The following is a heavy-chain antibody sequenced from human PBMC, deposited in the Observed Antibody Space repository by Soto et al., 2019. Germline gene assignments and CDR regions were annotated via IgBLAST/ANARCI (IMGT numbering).Heavy chain of an antibody. D-gene: IGHD2-15*01. J-gene: IGHJ3*02. CDR2: ISNSGGNT. V-gene: IGHV3-23*01. CDR1: GFPFSSYA. CDR3: ANESGGSLDSSLILARDALDI. Sequence: GGSLRLSCAASGFPFSSYAMSWVRQSPGKGLEWVSTISNSGGNTYYADSMKGRVTVSRDTSKNTLFLHMSSLRAEDTALYYCANESGGSLDSSLILARDALDIWGQGTLVAVSS.